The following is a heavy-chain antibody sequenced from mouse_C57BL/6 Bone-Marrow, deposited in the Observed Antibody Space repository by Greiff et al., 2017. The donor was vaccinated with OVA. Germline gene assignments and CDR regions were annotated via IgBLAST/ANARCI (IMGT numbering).Heavy chain of an antibody. CDR3: AREWEFGSSYGYFDV. J-gene: IGHJ1*03. D-gene: IGHD1-1*01. CDR1: GFTFSDYY. Sequence: EVKVVESEGGLVQPGSSMKLSCTASGFTFSDYYMAWVRQVPEKGLEWVANINYDGSSTYYLDSLKSRFIISRDNAKNILYLQMSSLKSEDTATYYCAREWEFGSSYGYFDVWGTGTTVTVSS. V-gene: IGHV5-16*01. CDR2: INYDGSST.